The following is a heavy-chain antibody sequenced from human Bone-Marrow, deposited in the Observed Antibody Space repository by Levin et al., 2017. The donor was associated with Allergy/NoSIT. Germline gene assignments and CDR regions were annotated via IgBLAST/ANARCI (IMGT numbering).Heavy chain of an antibody. CDR1: GDSIRDTDYY. V-gene: IGHV4-39*07. CDR3: ARDGSYYLWRQESFDI. D-gene: IGHD1-26*01. Sequence: PGGSLRLSCSVSGDSIRDTDYYWGWIRQPPGKGLEWIGSVYSSGSTYYNPSLKGRVALSVDTSKNDFSLRLMSVTAADTAVYYCARDGSYYLWRQESFDIWGQGTLVVVSS. CDR2: VYSSGST. J-gene: IGHJ3*02.